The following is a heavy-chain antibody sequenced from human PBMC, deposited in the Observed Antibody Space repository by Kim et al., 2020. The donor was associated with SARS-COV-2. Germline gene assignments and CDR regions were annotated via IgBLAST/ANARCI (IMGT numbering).Heavy chain of an antibody. V-gene: IGHV3-33*01. CDR3: ARGDYYYGSGSYYKYYYGMDV. D-gene: IGHD3-10*01. Sequence: GGSLRLSCAASGFTFSSYGMHWVRQAPGKGLEWVAVIWYDGSNKYYADSVKGRFTISRDNSKNTLYLQMNSLRAEDTAVYYCARGDYYYGSGSYYKYYYGMDVWGQGTTVTVSS. CDR1: GFTFSSYG. CDR2: IWYDGSNK. J-gene: IGHJ6*02.